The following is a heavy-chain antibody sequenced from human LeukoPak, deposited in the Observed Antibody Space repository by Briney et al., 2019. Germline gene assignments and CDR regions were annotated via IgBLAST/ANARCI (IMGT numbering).Heavy chain of an antibody. CDR2: INHSGST. CDR1: AASISGYF. V-gene: IGHV4-34*01. Sequence: SETLSLTCTVSAASISGYFWSWIPQPPGKGLEWIGEINHSGSTNYNPSLKSRVTISVDTSKNQFSLKLSSVTAAGTAVYYCARGLTPVDTAMVIMGVTFDYWGQGTLVTVSS. D-gene: IGHD5-18*01. J-gene: IGHJ4*02. CDR3: ARGLTPVDTAMVIMGVTFDY.